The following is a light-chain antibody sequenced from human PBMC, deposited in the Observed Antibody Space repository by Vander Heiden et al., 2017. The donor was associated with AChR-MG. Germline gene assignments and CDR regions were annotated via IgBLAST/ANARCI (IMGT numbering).Light chain of an antibody. CDR1: SSDVGSYNL. J-gene: IGLJ3*02. CDR3: CSYAGSITWV. V-gene: IGLV2-23*02. CDR2: EVS. Sequence: QSALTQPASVSGSPGQSITISCTGTSSDVGSYNLVSWYQHHSGKAPKLIIYEVSKWPSGVSNRFSGAKSGDTASLTISGLQAEDEADYYCCSYAGSITWVFGGGTKVTGL.